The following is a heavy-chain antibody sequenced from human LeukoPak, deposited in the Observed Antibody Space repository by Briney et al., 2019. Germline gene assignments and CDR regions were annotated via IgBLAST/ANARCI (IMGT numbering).Heavy chain of an antibody. CDR3: ARDSGGNSGWFEP. V-gene: IGHV1-8*01. Sequence: ASVKVSCKASGYTFTSYDINWVRQATGQGREWMGWMNPNSGNTGYAQKFQGRVTMTRDTSINTAYMELSSLRSEDTAVYYCARDSGGNSGWFEPWDQGTLVTVSS. D-gene: IGHD4-23*01. CDR1: GYTFTSYD. CDR2: MNPNSGNT. J-gene: IGHJ5*02.